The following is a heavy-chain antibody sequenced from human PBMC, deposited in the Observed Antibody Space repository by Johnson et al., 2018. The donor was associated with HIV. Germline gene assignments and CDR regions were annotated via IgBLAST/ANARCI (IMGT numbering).Heavy chain of an antibody. Sequence: VQLVESGGGVVQPGRSLRLSCAASGFTFSSYVMHWVRQAPGKGLEWVAFIRYDGSNKYYADSVKGRFTISRDNSKNTLYLQMTSLRAEDTAVYYCAREAPGSSGAFDIWGQGTMVTVSS. J-gene: IGHJ3*02. CDR1: GFTFSSYV. V-gene: IGHV3-30*02. CDR3: AREAPGSSGAFDI. CDR2: IRYDGSNK. D-gene: IGHD1-26*01.